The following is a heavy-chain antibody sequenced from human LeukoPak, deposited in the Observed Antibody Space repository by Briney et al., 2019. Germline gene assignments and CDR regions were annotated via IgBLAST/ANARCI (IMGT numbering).Heavy chain of an antibody. J-gene: IGHJ4*02. CDR2: ISSSSSYI. Sequence: PGGSLRLSCAAAGFTFSSYGMNWVRQAPGKGLEWVSSISSSSSYIYYADSVKGRFTISRDNSKNSLYLQMNSLRAEDTAVYYCAGLYCSGGSCYDYWGQGTLVTVSS. CDR3: AGLYCSGGSCYDY. D-gene: IGHD2-15*01. V-gene: IGHV3-21*01. CDR1: GFTFSSYG.